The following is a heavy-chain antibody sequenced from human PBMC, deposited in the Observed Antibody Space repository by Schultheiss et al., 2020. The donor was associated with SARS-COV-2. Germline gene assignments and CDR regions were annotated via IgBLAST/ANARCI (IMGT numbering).Heavy chain of an antibody. CDR3: ARDFQDGSGYWGFDY. CDR2: IKSKTDGGTT. Sequence: GGSLRLSCAASGVIFGNVWMNWVRQAPGKGPEWVGRIKSKTDGGTTDYAAPVKGRFTISRDDSKNTLYLQMNSLRVEDTGVYYCARDFQDGSGYWGFDYWGQGILVTVSS. V-gene: IGHV3-15*07. CDR1: GVIFGNVW. J-gene: IGHJ4*02. D-gene: IGHD3-22*01.